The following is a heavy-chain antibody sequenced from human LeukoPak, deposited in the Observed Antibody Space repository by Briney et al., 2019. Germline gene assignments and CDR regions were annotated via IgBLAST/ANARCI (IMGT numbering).Heavy chain of an antibody. Sequence: ASVKVSCKASGYTFTGYYMHWVRQAPGQGLEWMGWINPNSGGTKYAQKFQGRVTMTRNTSISTAYMELSSLRSEDTAVYYCARGYYYDSSGSWGQGTLVTVSS. J-gene: IGHJ5*02. CDR3: ARGYYYDSSGS. V-gene: IGHV1-2*02. CDR2: INPNSGGT. D-gene: IGHD3-22*01. CDR1: GYTFTGYY.